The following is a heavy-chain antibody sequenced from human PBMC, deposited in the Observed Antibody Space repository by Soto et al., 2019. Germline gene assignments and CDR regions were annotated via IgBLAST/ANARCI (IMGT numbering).Heavy chain of an antibody. CDR3: VSVWQLSP. Sequence: QVQLVQSGDEVKKTGASVKVSCRASGYTLTNYGISWVRQAHGQGLFWMGWISGDNGNTLYAQHVTGILTLTIATSTHTAYMELISLKIDDTPMYYCVSVWQLSPWGQGTLVTVSS. D-gene: IGHD3-16*01. CDR2: ISGDNGNT. CDR1: GYTLTNYG. J-gene: IGHJ5*02. V-gene: IGHV1-18*01.